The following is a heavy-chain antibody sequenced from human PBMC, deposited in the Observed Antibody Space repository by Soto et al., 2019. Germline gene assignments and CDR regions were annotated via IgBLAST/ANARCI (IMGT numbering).Heavy chain of an antibody. J-gene: IGHJ4*02. CDR3: AKDRFVVVVADEYFDY. D-gene: IGHD2-15*01. CDR1: GFTFSSYA. Sequence: EVQLLESGGGLVQPGGSLRLSCAASGFTFSSYAMSWVRQAPGKGLEWVSAISGSGGSTYYADSVKCRFTISRDNSKNTLYLQMNSLRAEDTAVYYCAKDRFVVVVADEYFDYWGQGTLVTFSS. V-gene: IGHV3-23*01. CDR2: ISGSGGST.